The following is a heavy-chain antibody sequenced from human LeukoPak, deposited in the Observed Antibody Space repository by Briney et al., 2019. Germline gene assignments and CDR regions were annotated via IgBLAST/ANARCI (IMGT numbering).Heavy chain of an antibody. V-gene: IGHV3-30*02. CDR1: GFTFSSFG. D-gene: IGHD2-15*01. CDR3: AKAPVTSCRGAFCYPFDY. Sequence: GGSLRLSCAASGFTFSSFGIHWVRQAPGKGLEWVAFIRYDGNIKYYAASVRGRFTISRDTSRSTLYLQMNSLRAEDAAVYYCAKAPVTSCRGAFCYPFDYWGQGTLVTVSS. CDR2: IRYDGNIK. J-gene: IGHJ4*02.